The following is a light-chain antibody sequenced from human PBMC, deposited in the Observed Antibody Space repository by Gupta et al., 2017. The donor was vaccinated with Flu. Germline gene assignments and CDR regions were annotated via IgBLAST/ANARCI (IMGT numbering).Light chain of an antibody. CDR1: ESIGSW. Sequence: DIQMTQLPSTLSASVGDRVTITCRASESIGSWLAWYQQRPGKAPKLLMFKTSTLESGVPSRFSGSGSGTEFTLNISGLQSDDFATYYCQQYNNFWTFGQGTKV. CDR3: QQYNNFWT. V-gene: IGKV1-5*03. J-gene: IGKJ1*01. CDR2: KTS.